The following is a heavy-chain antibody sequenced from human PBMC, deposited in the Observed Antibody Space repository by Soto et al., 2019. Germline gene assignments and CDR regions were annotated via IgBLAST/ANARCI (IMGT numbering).Heavy chain of an antibody. V-gene: IGHV6-1*01. CDR3: ARDVGTVMPFEY. J-gene: IGHJ4*02. D-gene: IGHD3-16*01. CDR2: TFYRSKCYN. Sequence: SQTLSLTCAISGDSVSSNSAAWNWIRQSPSRGLEWLGRTFYRSKCYNDYAISVKSRININPDTSKNQFSLQLNSVTPDDTAVYYCARDVGTVMPFEYWGQGPLVTAPQ. CDR1: GDSVSSNSAA.